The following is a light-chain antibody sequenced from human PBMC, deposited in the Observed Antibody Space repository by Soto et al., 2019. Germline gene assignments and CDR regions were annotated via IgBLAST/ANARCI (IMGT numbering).Light chain of an antibody. CDR2: EVS. Sequence: QSVLTQPASVSGSPGQSITISCTGTNNDVGGFDFVSWYHQHPGKAPELVIYEVSNRPSGVSNRFSGSKSGNTASLTISGLQAEDESDYYCTSYREGGNWVFGGGTKVTV. V-gene: IGLV2-14*01. CDR1: NNDVGGFDF. J-gene: IGLJ3*02. CDR3: TSYREGGNWV.